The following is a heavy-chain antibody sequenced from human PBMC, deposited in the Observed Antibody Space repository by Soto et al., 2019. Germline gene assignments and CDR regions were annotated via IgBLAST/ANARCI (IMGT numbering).Heavy chain of an antibody. Sequence: EVQLLESGGGFVQPGGSLRLSCAASGFTFKNYAMNWVRQTPGKGLEWVSSISVSGPRTYYADSVRGRFTISRDNSKNTLYLQMNSLRAEDTAVYYCAKGRARDATSDFFEDYWGQGTLVTVSS. J-gene: IGHJ4*02. CDR1: GFTFKNYA. CDR3: AKGRARDATSDFFEDY. V-gene: IGHV3-23*01. D-gene: IGHD3-3*01. CDR2: ISVSGPRT.